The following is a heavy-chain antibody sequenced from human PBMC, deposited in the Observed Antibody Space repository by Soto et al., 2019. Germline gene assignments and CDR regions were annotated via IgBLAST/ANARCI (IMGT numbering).Heavy chain of an antibody. V-gene: IGHV4-59*01. Sequence: KASETLSLTCTVSGGSISNYYWSWIRQPPGKGLEWIGYIYYSGSTNYNPSLKSRVTISVDTSKNQFSLKLSSVTAADTSVYYCARYTYYYDSSGSKHPPPDAFDIWGQGTMVTVSS. J-gene: IGHJ3*02. CDR1: GGSISNYY. D-gene: IGHD3-22*01. CDR2: IYYSGST. CDR3: ARYTYYYDSSGSKHPPPDAFDI.